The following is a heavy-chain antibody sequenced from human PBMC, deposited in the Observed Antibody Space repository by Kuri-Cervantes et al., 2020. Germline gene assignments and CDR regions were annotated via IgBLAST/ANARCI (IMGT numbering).Heavy chain of an antibody. Sequence: GESLKISCAASGFTFSDYYLTWIRQAQGKGLEWVAVISYDGSNKYYADSVKGRLTISRDNSKNTLYLQMNSLRAEDTAVYYCARDEQCDYWSQGTLVTVSS. J-gene: IGHJ4*02. CDR1: GFTFSDYY. D-gene: IGHD1/OR15-1a*01. V-gene: IGHV3-30-3*01. CDR2: ISYDGSNK. CDR3: ARDEQCDY.